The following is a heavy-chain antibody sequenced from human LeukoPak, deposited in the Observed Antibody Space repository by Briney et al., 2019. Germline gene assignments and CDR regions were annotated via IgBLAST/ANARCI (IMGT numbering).Heavy chain of an antibody. J-gene: IGHJ4*02. V-gene: IGHV3-7*01. Sequence: PGGSLRLSCAAPGFTFSSYWMSWVRQAPGKGLEWVANIKQDGSEKYYVDSVKGRFTISRDNAKNSLYLQMNSLRAEDTAVYYCAAEWLLSRGGQGTLVTVSS. CDR3: AAEWLLSR. CDR2: IKQDGSEK. CDR1: GFTFSSYW. D-gene: IGHD3-3*01.